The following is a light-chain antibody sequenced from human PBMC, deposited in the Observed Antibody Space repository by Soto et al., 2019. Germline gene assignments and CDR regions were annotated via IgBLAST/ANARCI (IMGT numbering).Light chain of an antibody. V-gene: IGLV2-8*01. CDR1: SSDVGGYNY. CDR2: EVT. Sequence: QSALTQPPSASGSPGQSVTISCTGTSSDVGGYNYVSWYQQHPGKAPKLMIYEVTKRPSGVPDRFSGSQSGNTASLTVSGLQAEDEADYYCSSYAGSKNWVFGGGTQLTVL. J-gene: IGLJ3*02. CDR3: SSYAGSKNWV.